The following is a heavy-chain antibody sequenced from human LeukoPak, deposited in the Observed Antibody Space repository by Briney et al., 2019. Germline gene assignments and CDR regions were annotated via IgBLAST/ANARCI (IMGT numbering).Heavy chain of an antibody. Sequence: GGSLRLSCAASGFTFSSYSTHWVRQAPGKGLEYVSAISSNGGNTYYADSVRGRFTISRDNSKNTLYLQMGSLRAEDMAVYYCARSGGGGSYYAFDIWGQGTMVTVSS. CDR1: GFTFSSYS. CDR3: ARSGGGGSYYAFDI. D-gene: IGHD1-26*01. J-gene: IGHJ3*02. V-gene: IGHV3-64*02. CDR2: ISSNGGNT.